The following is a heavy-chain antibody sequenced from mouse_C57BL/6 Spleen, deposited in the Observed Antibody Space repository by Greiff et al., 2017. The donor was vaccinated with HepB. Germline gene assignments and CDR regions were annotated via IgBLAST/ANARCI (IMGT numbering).Heavy chain of an antibody. CDR1: GFTFSDYG. V-gene: IGHV5-17*01. J-gene: IGHJ3*01. CDR3: ARLYEYDETWFAY. CDR2: ISSGSSTI. Sequence: EVKLMESGGGLVKPGGSLKLSCAASGFTFSDYGMHWVRQAPEKGLEWVAYISSGSSTIYYADTVKGRFTISRDNAKNTLFLQMTSLRSEDTAMYYCARLYEYDETWFAYWGQGTLVTVSA. D-gene: IGHD2-4*01.